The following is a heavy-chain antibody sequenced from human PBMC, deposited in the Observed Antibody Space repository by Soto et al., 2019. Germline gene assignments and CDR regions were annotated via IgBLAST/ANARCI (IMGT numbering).Heavy chain of an antibody. Sequence: QVQLVQSGAEVKKPGSSVKVSCKASGGTFSSYAISWVRQAPGQGLEWMGGIIPIFGTANYAQKFQGRVTITADESXSIXYMELSSLRSEDTAVYYCARPSSSTQDYYYYGMDVWGQGTTVTVSS. CDR2: IIPIFGTA. J-gene: IGHJ6*02. V-gene: IGHV1-69*12. D-gene: IGHD6-13*01. CDR3: ARPSSSTQDYYYYGMDV. CDR1: GGTFSSYA.